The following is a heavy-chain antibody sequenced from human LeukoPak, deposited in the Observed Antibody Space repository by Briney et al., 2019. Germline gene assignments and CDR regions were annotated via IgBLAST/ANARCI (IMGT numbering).Heavy chain of an antibody. CDR1: GFTLTKLW. J-gene: IGHJ3*02. V-gene: IGHV3-74*01. Sequence: GGSLRLSCAASGFTLTKLWMHWVRQAPGRGLVWVSRVKDDGISTLYADSVKGRFTISRDNAKNTLYLQMNSLRADDTALYYCATGPYAAFEMWGQGTMVTVSS. CDR3: ATGPYAAFEM. CDR2: VKDDGIST. D-gene: IGHD2-2*01.